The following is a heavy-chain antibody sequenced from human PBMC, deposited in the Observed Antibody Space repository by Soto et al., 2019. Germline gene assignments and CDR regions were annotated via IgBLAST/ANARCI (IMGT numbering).Heavy chain of an antibody. D-gene: IGHD6-19*01. CDR1: GFSLSTSGMC. CDR3: ARTHGIAVAGTGDYYYYYMDV. CDR2: IDWDDDK. J-gene: IGHJ6*03. Sequence: SGPTLVNPTQTLTLTCTFSGFSLSTSGMCVSWIRQPPGKALEWLARIDWDDDKYYSTSLKTRLTISKDTSKNQVVLTMTNMDPVDTATYYCARTHGIAVAGTGDYYYYYMDVWGKGTTVTVSS. V-gene: IGHV2-70*11.